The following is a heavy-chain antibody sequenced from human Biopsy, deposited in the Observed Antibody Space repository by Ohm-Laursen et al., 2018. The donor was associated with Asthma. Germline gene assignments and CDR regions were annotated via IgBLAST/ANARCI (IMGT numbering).Heavy chain of an antibody. J-gene: IGHJ6*02. CDR3: AKERYYDFWSGYPI. V-gene: IGHV3-30*18. CDR1: GFSFNSYG. D-gene: IGHD3-3*01. CDR2: MSFDGRQT. Sequence: SLRLSCTASGFSFNSYGIHWVRQAPGKGLEWVAVMSFDGRQTYYADSVKGRFTISRDNSKNTLYLQMNSLRAEDTAVYYCAKERYYDFWSGYPIWGQGTTVVVSS.